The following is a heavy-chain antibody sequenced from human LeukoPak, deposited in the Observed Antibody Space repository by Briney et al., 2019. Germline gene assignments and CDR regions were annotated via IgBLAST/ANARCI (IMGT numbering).Heavy chain of an antibody. J-gene: IGHJ4*02. Sequence: SETLSLTCSVSGGSIISYYWSWIRQPPGKGLEWIGYIYYSGSAKYNPSLKSRVTISVDTSKNQFSLKLTSVTAADTAVYYCASDIGAARSDYWGQGTLVTVSS. D-gene: IGHD6-6*01. CDR2: IYYSGSA. V-gene: IGHV4-59*01. CDR3: ASDIGAARSDY. CDR1: GGSIISYY.